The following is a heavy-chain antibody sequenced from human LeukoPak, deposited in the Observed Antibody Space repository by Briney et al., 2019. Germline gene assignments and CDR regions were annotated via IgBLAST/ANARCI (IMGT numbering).Heavy chain of an antibody. V-gene: IGHV4-38-2*02. J-gene: IGHJ2*01. Sequence: SETLSLTCAVSGYSISSASFWGWIRQPPGKGLEGIGNIYHSGCLYYNPSLKSRVTISVDTSKNQFSLKLSSVTAEDTAVYYCARDSRYGDYWYFDLWGRGTLVTVSS. CDR3: ARDSRYGDYWYFDL. CDR2: IYHSGCL. CDR1: GYSISSASF. D-gene: IGHD4-17*01.